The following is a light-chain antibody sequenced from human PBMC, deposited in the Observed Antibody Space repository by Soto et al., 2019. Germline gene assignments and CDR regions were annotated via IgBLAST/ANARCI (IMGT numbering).Light chain of an antibody. J-gene: IGLJ3*02. CDR2: KNN. Sequence: QSVLTQPPSVSGAPGQRVTISCAGGYSNIGAGYDVHWYQQLPGTSPRLLVYKNNNRPSGVPDRFSGSKSGTSASLAITGLRAEDEADYYCQSYDNILSGPLFGGGTKVTVL. CDR1: YSNIGAGYD. V-gene: IGLV1-40*01. CDR3: QSYDNILSGPL.